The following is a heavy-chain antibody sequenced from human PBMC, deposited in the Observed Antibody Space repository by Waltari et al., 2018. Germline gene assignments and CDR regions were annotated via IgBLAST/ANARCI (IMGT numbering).Heavy chain of an antibody. D-gene: IGHD2-2*03. V-gene: IGHV3-7*01. CDR1: GFTFSSYW. J-gene: IGHJ5*02. CDR3: ASGFRTGTSYYGNYFDP. CDR2: IKQDGSEK. Sequence: EVQLVESGGGLVTPGGSLRLSCTASGFTFSSYWMVWIRQAPGKGLEWVANIKQDGSEKYYVDSVKGRFTISRDNAKNAVYLQMSSLRAEDTAVYYCASGFRTGTSYYGNYFDPWGQGTLVTVSS.